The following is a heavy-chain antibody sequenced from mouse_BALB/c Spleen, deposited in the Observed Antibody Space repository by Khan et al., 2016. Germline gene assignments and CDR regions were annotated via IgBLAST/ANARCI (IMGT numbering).Heavy chain of an antibody. V-gene: IGHV3-2*02. Sequence: VQLKESGPGLVKPSQSLSLTCTVTGYSITSDYAWNWIRQFPGNKLEWMGYIDSSGSTTYNPSLKSRVSITRDTSKNQIFLQLNSVTTEDTATYSFATPYYLFVYWGQGTLVTVSA. CDR2: IDSSGST. J-gene: IGHJ3*01. CDR1: GYSITSDYA. D-gene: IGHD1-1*02. CDR3: ATPYYLFVY.